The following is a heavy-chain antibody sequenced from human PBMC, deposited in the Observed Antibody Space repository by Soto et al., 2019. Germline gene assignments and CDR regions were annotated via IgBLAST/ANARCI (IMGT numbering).Heavy chain of an antibody. Sequence: HVQLQQWGAGLLKPSETLSLTCAVYGGSFSGYYWSWIRQPPGKGLEWIGEINHSGSTNYNPSLKSRVTISVDTSKNQFSLKLSSVTAADTAVYYCARGGFWTVDYWGQGTLVTVSS. D-gene: IGHD3-3*01. CDR2: INHSGST. CDR1: GGSFSGYY. V-gene: IGHV4-34*01. CDR3: ARGGFWTVDY. J-gene: IGHJ4*02.